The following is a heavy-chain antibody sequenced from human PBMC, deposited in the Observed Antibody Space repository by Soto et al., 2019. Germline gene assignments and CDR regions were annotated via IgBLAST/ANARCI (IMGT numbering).Heavy chain of an antibody. Sequence: QVQLVQSGAEVKKPGASVKVSCKASGYTFTSYYMHWVRQAPGQGLEWMGIINPSGGSTSYAQKFQGRVTMTRDTSTSTVYMERSSLRAEDTAVYYCGLDGYCSSTSCPENYFYYYGMDVWGQGTTVTVSS. J-gene: IGHJ6*02. D-gene: IGHD2-2*01. CDR1: GYTFTSYY. CDR2: INPSGGST. V-gene: IGHV1-46*01. CDR3: GLDGYCSSTSCPENYFYYYGMDV.